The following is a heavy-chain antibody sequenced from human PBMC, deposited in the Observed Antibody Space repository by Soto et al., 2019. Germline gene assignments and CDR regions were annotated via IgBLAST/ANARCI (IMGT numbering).Heavy chain of an antibody. CDR1: GGTFSSHV. CDR3: ARGYSYGPNYGMDV. Sequence: SVKVSCKASGGTFSSHVISWVRQAPGQGLAWMGGIIPIFGTANYAQKFQGRVTITADKSTSTAYMELSSLRSEDTAVYYCARGYSYGPNYGMDVWGLGTTVTVSS. V-gene: IGHV1-69*06. J-gene: IGHJ6*02. D-gene: IGHD5-18*01. CDR2: IIPIFGTA.